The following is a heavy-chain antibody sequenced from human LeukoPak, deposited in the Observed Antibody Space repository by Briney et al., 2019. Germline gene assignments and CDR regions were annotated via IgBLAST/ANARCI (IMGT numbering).Heavy chain of an antibody. J-gene: IGHJ3*01. CDR1: GGSINNYY. V-gene: IGHV4-4*07. Sequence: SETLSLTCTVSGGSINNYYWSWIRQPAGKGLEWIGRIYTRGSTNYNPSLKSRVTMSVDTSKNQFSLKLSSVTAADTAVYYCARDLVTVTKGFDVWGQGTMVSVSS. CDR3: ARDLVTVTKGFDV. D-gene: IGHD4-17*01. CDR2: IYTRGST.